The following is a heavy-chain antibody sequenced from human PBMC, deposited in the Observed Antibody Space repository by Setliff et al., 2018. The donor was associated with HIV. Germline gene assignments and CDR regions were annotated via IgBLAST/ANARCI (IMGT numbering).Heavy chain of an antibody. CDR1: GGSFSGYH. CDR2: INHTGNT. D-gene: IGHD3-22*01. V-gene: IGHV4-34*01. CDR3: ARDNYYFDNSGYPVDAFDI. Sequence: SETLSLTCAVYGGSFSGYHWNWIRQFPGKGLEWIGEINHTGNTQYNPSLKSRVTMSEETSKNQFSLKLKSVTAADTAIYYCARDNYYFDNSGYPVDAFDIWGQGTMVTVSS. J-gene: IGHJ3*02.